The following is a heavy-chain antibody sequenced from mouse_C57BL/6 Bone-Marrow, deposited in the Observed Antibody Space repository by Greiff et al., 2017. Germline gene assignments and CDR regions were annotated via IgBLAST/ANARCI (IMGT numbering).Heavy chain of an antibody. CDR2: IWTGGGT. Sequence: VQVVESGPGLVAPSQSLSITCTVSGFSLPSYAISWVRQPPGQGLEWLGVIWTGGGTNYNSALKSRLSISKDNSKSQVFLKMNSLQTDDTARYYCARDDYDGAWFAYWGQGTLVTVSA. D-gene: IGHD2-4*01. J-gene: IGHJ3*01. CDR1: GFSLPSYA. V-gene: IGHV2-9-1*01. CDR3: ARDDYDGAWFAY.